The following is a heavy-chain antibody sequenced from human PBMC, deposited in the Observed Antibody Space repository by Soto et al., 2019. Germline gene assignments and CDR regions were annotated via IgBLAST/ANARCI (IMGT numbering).Heavy chain of an antibody. Sequence: QVQLVESGGGLVEPGGSLRLSCAASGFSVGDNYMTWIRQAPGKGLEWLSYSSSSGGYTNYADSVKGRFTISXXXXXXXXXXXXXSLRAEDTAVYFCARSSGRRHVFTFDYGLDVWGQGTTVTVSS. CDR2: SSSSGGYT. D-gene: IGHD3-16*01. CDR3: ARSSGRRHVFTFDYGLDV. J-gene: IGHJ6*02. V-gene: IGHV3-11*06. CDR1: GFSVGDNY.